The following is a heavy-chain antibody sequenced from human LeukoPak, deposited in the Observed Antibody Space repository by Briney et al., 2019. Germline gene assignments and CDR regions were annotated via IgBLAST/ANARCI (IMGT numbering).Heavy chain of an antibody. D-gene: IGHD2-21*02. V-gene: IGHV3-23*01. CDR3: AKSLAYCGGDCYFFDY. Sequence: GGSLRLSCSPSGFTVSSSFMSWVRQAPGKGLEWVSAISGSGGSTYYADSVKGRFTISRDNSKSTLYLQMNSLRAEDTAVYYCAKSLAYCGGDCYFFDYWGQGTLVTVSS. J-gene: IGHJ4*02. CDR2: ISGSGGST. CDR1: GFTVSSSF.